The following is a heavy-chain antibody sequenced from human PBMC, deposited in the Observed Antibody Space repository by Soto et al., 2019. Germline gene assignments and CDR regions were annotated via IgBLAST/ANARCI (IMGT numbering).Heavy chain of an antibody. V-gene: IGHV4-61*01. D-gene: IGHD3-3*01. CDR3: ARDHNYDFWSGYYSNYYYGMDV. Sequence: SETLSLTCTVSGGSVSSGSYYLSWIRQPPGKGLEWIGYIYYSGSTNYNPSLKSRVTISVDTSKNQFSLKLSSVTAADTAVYYCARDHNYDFWSGYYSNYYYGMDVWGQGTTVTVSS. CDR1: GGSVSSGSYY. J-gene: IGHJ6*02. CDR2: IYYSGST.